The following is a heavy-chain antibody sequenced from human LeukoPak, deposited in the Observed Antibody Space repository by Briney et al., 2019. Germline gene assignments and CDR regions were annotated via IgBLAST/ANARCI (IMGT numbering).Heavy chain of an antibody. D-gene: IGHD2-15*01. CDR3: ARDLRYCSGGSCSYYYYGMDV. CDR2: IYYSGST. CDR1: GGSISSYY. Sequence: SETLSLTCTVSGGSISSYYWSWIRQPPGKGMEWNGYIYYSGSTNYNPSLKSRVTISVDTSKNQFSLKLSSVTAADTAVYYCARDLRYCSGGSCSYYYYGMDVWGQGTTVTVSS. J-gene: IGHJ6*02. V-gene: IGHV4-59*01.